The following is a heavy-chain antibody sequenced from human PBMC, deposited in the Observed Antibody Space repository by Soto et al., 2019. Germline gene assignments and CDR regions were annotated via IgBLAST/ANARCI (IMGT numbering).Heavy chain of an antibody. CDR1: GGSISSYY. CDR2: IYYSGST. D-gene: IGHD3-10*01. V-gene: IGHV4-59*01. J-gene: IGHJ6*02. CDR3: ARRPILYGSGSGPAVYYYGMDV. Sequence: SETLSLTCTVSGGSISSYYWSWIRQPPGKGLEWIGYIYYSGSTNYNPSLKSRVTISVDTSKNQFSLKLSSVTAADTAVYYCARRPILYGSGSGPAVYYYGMDVWGQGTTVTVSS.